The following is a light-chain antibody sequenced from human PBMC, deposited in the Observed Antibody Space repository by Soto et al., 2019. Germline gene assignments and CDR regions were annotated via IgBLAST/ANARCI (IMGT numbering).Light chain of an antibody. Sequence: DIQMPHSPSSLSASVGDRVTITCRASQPISSWLAWYQQVPGQAPYLLIYPASTLQSGVPSRFSGSGSGTDFTLTINSLQPEDFATYYCQQGYNFPRAFGQGPRWIS. CDR3: QQGYNFPRA. V-gene: IGKV1-12*01. J-gene: IGKJ1*01. CDR2: PAS. CDR1: QPISSW.